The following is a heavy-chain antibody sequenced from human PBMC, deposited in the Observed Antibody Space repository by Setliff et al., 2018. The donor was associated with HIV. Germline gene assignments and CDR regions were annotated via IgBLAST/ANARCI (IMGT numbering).Heavy chain of an antibody. CDR2: IKSITDGGTT. CDR3: THMGHYFDGTGYNRMYYFDY. V-gene: IGHV3-15*01. D-gene: IGHD3-22*01. Sequence: GGSLRLSCAVSGLRVSDAWLSWVRQAPGKGLEWLARIKSITDGGTTDYAAPVKGRFTILGDDSKNMLYLEMSNLQTEDTAMYYCTHMGHYFDGTGYNRMYYFDYWGQGALVTVSS. CDR1: GLRVSDAW. J-gene: IGHJ4*02.